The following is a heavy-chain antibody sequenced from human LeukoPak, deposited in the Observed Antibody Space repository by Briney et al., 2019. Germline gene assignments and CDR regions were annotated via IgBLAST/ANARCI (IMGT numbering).Heavy chain of an antibody. D-gene: IGHD3-22*01. J-gene: IGHJ4*02. V-gene: IGHV1-2*02. Sequence: GASVKVSCKASGYTFTGHYLHWVRQAPGQGLEWMGWINIGSGDTNYAQKFQGRVTMTRDTSITTAYLEVTRLTSDDTAVYYCAIDRSNYYDSCLDYWGQGTLVTVSS. CDR2: INIGSGDT. CDR1: GYTFTGHY. CDR3: AIDRSNYYDSCLDY.